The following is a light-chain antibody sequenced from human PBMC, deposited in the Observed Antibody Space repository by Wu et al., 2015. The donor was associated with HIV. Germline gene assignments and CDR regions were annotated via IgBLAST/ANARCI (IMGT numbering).Light chain of an antibody. CDR2: AAS. Sequence: EIVLSQSSGTLCLSPGERATVSCRASQRIDSRSLAWYQQRLGQAPRLLISAASNRAAGIPDRFNGSGSGTDFILTINRLEPEDSAVYFCQQYGGSPPVTFGRRTRL. CDR3: QQYGGSPPVT. V-gene: IGKV3-20*01. J-gene: IGKJ5*01. CDR1: QRIDSRS.